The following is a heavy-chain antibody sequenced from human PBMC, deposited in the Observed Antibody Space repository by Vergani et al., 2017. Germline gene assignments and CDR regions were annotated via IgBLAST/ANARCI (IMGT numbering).Heavy chain of an antibody. D-gene: IGHD5-12*01. CDR1: GFSFSGYW. Sequence: EVQLVESGGGIIHPGGSLRLSCESSGFSFSGYWMHWVRQSPEKGLVWVSRIKSDGSITNYADSVKGRFTISRDNDKNTLYLEMNSLRGDDTAIYYCVRARCSGPCFMSNWFDSWGQGTLVTVSS. J-gene: IGHJ5*01. V-gene: IGHV3-74*01. CDR3: VRARCSGPCFMSNWFDS. CDR2: IKSDGSIT.